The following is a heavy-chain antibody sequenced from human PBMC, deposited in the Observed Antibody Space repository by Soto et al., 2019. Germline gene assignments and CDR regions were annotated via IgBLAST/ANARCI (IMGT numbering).Heavy chain of an antibody. J-gene: IGHJ4*01. Sequence: EVQLLESGGGLVQPGGSLRLSCAASGVTFSSYAMSWVRQAPVKGLEWVSAISGSGGSTYYADSVKGRFTISRDNSKNTLSLQMNSLRAEDTAVYYCARRGSGSYYDYWGHGTLVTVSS. CDR3: ARRGSGSYYDY. CDR1: GVTFSSYA. D-gene: IGHD1-26*01. CDR2: ISGSGGST. V-gene: IGHV3-23*01.